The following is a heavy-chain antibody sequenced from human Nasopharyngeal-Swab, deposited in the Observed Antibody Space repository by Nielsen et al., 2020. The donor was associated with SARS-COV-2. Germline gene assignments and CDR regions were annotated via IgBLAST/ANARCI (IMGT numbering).Heavy chain of an antibody. CDR1: GITFNNYN. CDR2: ITCSSSYI. V-gene: IGHV3-21*04. D-gene: IGHD3-3*01. J-gene: IGHJ6*01. Sequence: SCAASGITFNNYNFTWVRHAPGKGLGWVSSITCSSSYIYYADSVKGRFTISIDNAKNSLYLKMNNLRAEGPAVYYCARDGLDYEFWRAYVMDFWGQGTTVTVSS. CDR3: ARDGLDYEFWRAYVMDF.